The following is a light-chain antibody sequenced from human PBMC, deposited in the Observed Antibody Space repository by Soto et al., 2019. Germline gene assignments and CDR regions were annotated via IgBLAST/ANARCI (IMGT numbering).Light chain of an antibody. CDR1: QSVSNNY. J-gene: IGKJ1*01. CDR3: QQYGSSCT. V-gene: IGKV3-20*01. CDR2: GAS. Sequence: ESVLTQSPGTLSLSPGERATLSCRASQSVSNNYLAWYQQKPGQAPRLLTYGASNRATGIPDRFSGSGSGTDFTLTISRLEPEDFAVYYCQQYGSSCTFGQGTKVDIK.